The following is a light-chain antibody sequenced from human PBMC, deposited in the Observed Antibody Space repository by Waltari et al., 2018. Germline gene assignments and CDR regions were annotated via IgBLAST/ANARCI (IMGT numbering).Light chain of an antibody. Sequence: DIQMTQSPSTLSASVGDRVTITCRASQSVSTSLAWYQQKPGKAPKVLIYKASSLESGVPLRFSGNGSGTEFTLTITSLQPDDVAIYSCKQYITYPWTFGQGTKVEVK. CDR3: KQYITYPWT. V-gene: IGKV1-5*03. J-gene: IGKJ1*01. CDR2: KAS. CDR1: QSVSTS.